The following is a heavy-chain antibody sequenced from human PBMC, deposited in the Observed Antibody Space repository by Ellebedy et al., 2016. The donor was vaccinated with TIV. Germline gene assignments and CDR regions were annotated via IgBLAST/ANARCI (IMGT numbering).Heavy chain of an antibody. CDR3: ARPHGGYYGSGSQVDY. CDR1: GYTFTGNH. J-gene: IGHJ4*02. V-gene: IGHV1-2*02. Sequence: AASVKVSCQASGYTFTGNHIHWVRQAPGQGLEWMGWINPNSGDTNYAQNFQGRVTMTRDTYISTAYMELSSLKYEDTAVYYCARPHGGYYGSGSQVDYWGQGTLVTVSS. D-gene: IGHD3-10*01. CDR2: INPNSGDT.